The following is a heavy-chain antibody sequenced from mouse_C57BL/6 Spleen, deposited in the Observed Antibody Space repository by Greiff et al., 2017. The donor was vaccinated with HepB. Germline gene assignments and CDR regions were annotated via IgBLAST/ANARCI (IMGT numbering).Heavy chain of an antibody. CDR1: GYTFTDYN. CDR3: ARRGGGLSWFAY. V-gene: IGHV1-22*01. Sequence: VQLQQSGPELVKPGASVKMSCKASGYTFTDYNMHWVKQSHGKSLEWIGYINPNNGGTSYNQKFKGKATLTVNKSSSTAYMELRSLTSEVSAVYYWARRGGGLSWFAYWGQGTLVTVSA. CDR2: INPNNGGT. J-gene: IGHJ3*01. D-gene: IGHD3-3*01.